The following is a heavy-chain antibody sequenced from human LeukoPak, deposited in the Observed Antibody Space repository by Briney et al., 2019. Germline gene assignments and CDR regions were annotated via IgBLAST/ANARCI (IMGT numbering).Heavy chain of an antibody. V-gene: IGHV1-69*01. Sequence: SVKVSCKASGGTFSSYAISWVRQAPGQGLEWMGGIIPIFGTANYAQKFQGRVTITADESTSTAYMELSSLRSEDTAVYYCARAAAGMGAFDYWGQGTLVTVSS. D-gene: IGHD6-13*01. CDR2: IIPIFGTA. CDR3: ARAAAGMGAFDY. J-gene: IGHJ4*02. CDR1: GGTFSSYA.